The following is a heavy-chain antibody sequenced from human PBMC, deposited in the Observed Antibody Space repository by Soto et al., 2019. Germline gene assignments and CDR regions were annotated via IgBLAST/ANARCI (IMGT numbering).Heavy chain of an antibody. CDR3: ASEFCISGRCDQEGFDY. V-gene: IGHV3-66*01. Sequence: EVQLLESGGGLVQPGGSLRLSCAASGFSVSSNFMSWVRQAPGKGLEWVSVIYTGGSTFYADSVKGRFTISRDNYKNTLYLQMNSLRAEDTAIEYCASEFCISGRCDQEGFDYGSEGALVTISS. CDR1: GFSVSSNF. CDR2: IYTGGST. J-gene: IGHJ4*02. D-gene: IGHD2-15*01.